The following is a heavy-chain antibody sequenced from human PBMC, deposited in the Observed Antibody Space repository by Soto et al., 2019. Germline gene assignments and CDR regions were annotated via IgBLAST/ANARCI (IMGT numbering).Heavy chain of an antibody. D-gene: IGHD3-10*01. CDR3: ARPIGTGCYGCPARFDP. CDR2: ISTSDSAI. CDR1: GFTFSEYY. V-gene: IGHV3-11*01. Sequence: GGSLRLSCAASGFTFSEYYMSWIRQAPGKGLEWVAYISTSDSAIYYTDSAKGRFTISRDNAKNSMYLQMNSLRAEDTAVYYCARPIGTGCYGCPARFDPWGQGTLVTVSS. J-gene: IGHJ5*02.